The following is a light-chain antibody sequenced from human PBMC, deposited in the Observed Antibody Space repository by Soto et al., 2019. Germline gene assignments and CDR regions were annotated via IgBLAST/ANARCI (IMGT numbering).Light chain of an antibody. CDR3: QQYYNTTST. V-gene: IGKV4-1*01. Sequence: DIVMTPSPDSLVVSLGERATINRTFSKSGLYSSNNNTYLAWYQQKPGQPPKXXXYWASPRESGVPDRFSGSGSGTDSTLTISSLKDEDVAIYDRQQYYNTTSTFCQGTKVDI. J-gene: IGKJ1*01. CDR2: WAS. CDR1: KSGLYSSNNNTY.